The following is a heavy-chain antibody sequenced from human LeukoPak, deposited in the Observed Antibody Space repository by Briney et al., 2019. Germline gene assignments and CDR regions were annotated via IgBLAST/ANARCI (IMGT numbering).Heavy chain of an antibody. V-gene: IGHV3-48*03. D-gene: IGHD3-22*01. CDR1: GFTFRSYE. CDR2: IGSSDSTT. CDR3: ARETRGHYYDSSGPDH. J-gene: IGHJ5*02. Sequence: GGSLRLSCAASGFTFRSYEMNWVRQAPGKGLEWVSYIGSSDSTTRYADSVKGRFTISRDNAKNSLYLQMNSLRVEDMGVYYCARETRGHYYDSSGPDHWGQGTLVTVSS.